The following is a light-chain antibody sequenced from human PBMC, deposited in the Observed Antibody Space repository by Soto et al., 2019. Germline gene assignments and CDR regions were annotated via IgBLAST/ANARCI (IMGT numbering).Light chain of an antibody. CDR1: QSVSTN. Sequence: EIGLIQSPATLSVSPGETATLSCRASQSVSTNLAWYQQKPGQAHRLLIYGASSRATGIPGRFSGSGSVTDFTLTISSLESEDYAVYYCQQYNTWWTFGQGTKVDIK. CDR3: QQYNTWWT. CDR2: GAS. V-gene: IGKV3-15*01. J-gene: IGKJ1*01.